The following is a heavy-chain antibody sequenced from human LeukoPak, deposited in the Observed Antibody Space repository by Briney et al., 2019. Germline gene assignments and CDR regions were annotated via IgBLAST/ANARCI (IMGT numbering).Heavy chain of an antibody. CDR3: ARDVIGDNWFDP. D-gene: IGHD3-10*01. J-gene: IGHJ5*02. V-gene: IGHV3-7*01. CDR2: IKEDGSQK. Sequence: GSLRLSCAASGFTFRSYWMSWVRQAPGKGLQWVANIKEDGSQKYYLDSVKGRFTISRDNAKNSLYLQMNSLRAEDTATYYCARDVIGDNWFDPWGQGTLVTLSS. CDR1: GFTFRSYW.